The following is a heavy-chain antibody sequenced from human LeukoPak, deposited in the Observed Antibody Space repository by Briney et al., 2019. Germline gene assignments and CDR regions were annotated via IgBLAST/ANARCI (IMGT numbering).Heavy chain of an antibody. Sequence: ASVKVSCKASGYTFTGYYMHWVRQAPGQGLEWMGWINPNSGGTNYAQKVQGRVTMTRDTSISTAYMELSRLRSDDTAVYYCARDSTLDAFDIWGQGTMVTVSS. CDR2: INPNSGGT. CDR3: ARDSTLDAFDI. CDR1: GYTFTGYY. V-gene: IGHV1-2*02. J-gene: IGHJ3*02.